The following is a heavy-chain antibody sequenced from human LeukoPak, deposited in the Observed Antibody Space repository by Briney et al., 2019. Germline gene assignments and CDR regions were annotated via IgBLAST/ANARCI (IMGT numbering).Heavy chain of an antibody. Sequence: ASVKVSCKASGYTFTSYYMHWVRQAPGQGLEWMGIINPSGGSTSYAQKFQGRVTITADKSTSTAYMELSSLRSEDTAVYYCARDRKRMIRLRWARLDAFDIWGQGTMVTVSS. D-gene: IGHD4-23*01. V-gene: IGHV1-46*01. CDR2: INPSGGST. J-gene: IGHJ3*02. CDR3: ARDRKRMIRLRWARLDAFDI. CDR1: GYTFTSYY.